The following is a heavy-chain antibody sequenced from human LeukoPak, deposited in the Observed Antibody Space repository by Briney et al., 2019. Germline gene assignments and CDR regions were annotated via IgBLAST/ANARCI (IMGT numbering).Heavy chain of an antibody. J-gene: IGHJ4*02. Sequence: SETLSLTCTVSGASIRSSHYWGWIRQPPGKGLEWIGSTYFSGSPYYNPSLESRATISADTAKNQFSLNLASVTAADTAVYYCARGAVAGHLVDYWGQGTLVIVSS. CDR1: GASIRSSHY. V-gene: IGHV4-39*01. CDR2: TYFSGSP. D-gene: IGHD6-19*01. CDR3: ARGAVAGHLVDY.